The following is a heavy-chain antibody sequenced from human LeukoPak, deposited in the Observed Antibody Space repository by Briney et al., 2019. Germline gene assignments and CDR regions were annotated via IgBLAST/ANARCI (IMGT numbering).Heavy chain of an antibody. D-gene: IGHD3-10*01. J-gene: IGHJ1*01. CDR3: ATMIRGEH. CDR2: ISSSGSNI. V-gene: IGHV3-48*02. CDR1: GFSFSSYS. Sequence: GGSLRLSCAASGFSFSSYSMNWVRQAPGKGLEWVSYISSSGSNIYYADSVKGRFTISRDNAKNSLYLQMNSLRDEDTAVYYCATMIRGEHWGQGSLVSVSS.